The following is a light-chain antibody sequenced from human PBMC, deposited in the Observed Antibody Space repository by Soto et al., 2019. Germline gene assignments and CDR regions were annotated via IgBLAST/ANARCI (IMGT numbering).Light chain of an antibody. CDR1: QSVDIN. Sequence: IVMTQSPITLSASPGQRVSLSCRARQSVDINVAWYQQKPGTAPRLLXYDASTRASDIPSRFSGSGSGTDFTLTISSLQSEDFAMYFCHQYNKWPPRYTFGQGTKVDIK. J-gene: IGKJ2*01. CDR2: DAS. V-gene: IGKV3-15*01. CDR3: HQYNKWPPRYT.